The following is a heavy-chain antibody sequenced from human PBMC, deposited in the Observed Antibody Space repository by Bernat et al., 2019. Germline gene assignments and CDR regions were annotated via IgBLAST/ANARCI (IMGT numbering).Heavy chain of an antibody. V-gene: IGHV3-33*01. D-gene: IGHD1-1*01. CDR3: AWYISRQIDY. J-gene: IGHJ4*02. Sequence: QVQLVESGGGVVQPGRSLRLSCAASGFTFSSYGMHWVRQAPGKGLEWVAVIWYDGSNKYYADSVKGRFTISRDNSKNTLYLQMNSLRAEDTAVYYCAWYISRQIDYWGQGTLVTVSS. CDR2: IWYDGSNK. CDR1: GFTFSSYG.